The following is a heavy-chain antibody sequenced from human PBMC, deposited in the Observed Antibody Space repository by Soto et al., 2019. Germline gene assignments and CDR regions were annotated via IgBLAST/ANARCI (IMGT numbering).Heavy chain of an antibody. J-gene: IGHJ3*02. CDR2: FDPEDGET. CDR1: GYTLTELS. Sequence: ASVKVSCKVSGYTLTELSMHWVRQAPGKGLEWMGGFDPEDGETIYAQKFQGRVTMTEDTSTDTAYMELSSLGSEDTAVYYCATDLAMGPAFDIWGQGTMVTVSS. D-gene: IGHD2-2*01. V-gene: IGHV1-24*01. CDR3: ATDLAMGPAFDI.